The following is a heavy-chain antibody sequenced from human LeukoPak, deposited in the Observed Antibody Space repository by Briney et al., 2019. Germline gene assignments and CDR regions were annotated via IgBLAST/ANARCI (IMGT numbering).Heavy chain of an antibody. CDR3: ARGRAGGSTTYDMDV. V-gene: IGHV3-66*01. J-gene: IGHJ6*02. CDR1: GFSVSSKY. D-gene: IGHD5-12*01. Sequence: GGSLRLSCAASGFSVSSKYMTWVRQAPGKGLERVSGLYSGGTTYYADSVKGRFSISRDNSKNTLDLQMNSLRVEDTGLYYCARGRAGGSTTYDMDVWGQGTTVTVS. CDR2: LYSGGTT.